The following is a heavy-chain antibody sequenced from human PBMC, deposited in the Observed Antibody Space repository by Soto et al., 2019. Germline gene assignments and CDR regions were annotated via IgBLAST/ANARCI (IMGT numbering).Heavy chain of an antibody. J-gene: IGHJ3*02. Sequence: QVQLVESGGGVVQPGRSLRLSCAASGFTFSIYGMHWVRHAPGKGLEWVAMISFDGSEKYYTDSMKGRFHISRDSSKNTMDLQMDSLRVEDTALYYCARDRRLYYSDAFDIWGQGTTVTVSS. V-gene: IGHV3-30*03. CDR3: ARDRRLYYSDAFDI. CDR2: ISFDGSEK. D-gene: IGHD1-26*01. CDR1: GFTFSIYG.